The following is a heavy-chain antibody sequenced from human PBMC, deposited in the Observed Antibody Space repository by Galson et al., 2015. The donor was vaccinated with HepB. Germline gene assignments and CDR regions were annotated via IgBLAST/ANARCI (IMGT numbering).Heavy chain of an antibody. CDR1: GYSFTDYY. V-gene: IGHV1-46*01. Sequence: SVKVSCKASGYSFTDYYVYWVRQAPGQGLEWMGIINPSGGSTSYAQKFQGRVTMTRDTSTSTVYMELSSLRSEDTAVYYCARDITKSGTIHTVPYYYYGMDVWGQGTTVTVSS. CDR2: INPSGGST. D-gene: IGHD1-1*01. CDR3: ARDITKSGTIHTVPYYYYGMDV. J-gene: IGHJ6*02.